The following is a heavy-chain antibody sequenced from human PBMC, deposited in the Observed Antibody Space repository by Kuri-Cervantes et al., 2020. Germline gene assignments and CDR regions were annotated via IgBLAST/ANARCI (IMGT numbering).Heavy chain of an antibody. CDR2: ITRDSDDS. J-gene: IGHJ4*02. D-gene: IGHD4/OR15-4a*01. V-gene: IGHV3-43*01. Sequence: LSLTCAASGFMFDDYTMHWVRQAPGKGLEWVSLITRDSDDSYYADSVKGRFTISRDNSKNSLYLQMNSLRFEDTALYYCAKDVFTFAQYTYGGCFDFWGQGTLVTVSS. CDR3: AKDVFTFAQYTYGGCFDF. CDR1: GFMFDDYT.